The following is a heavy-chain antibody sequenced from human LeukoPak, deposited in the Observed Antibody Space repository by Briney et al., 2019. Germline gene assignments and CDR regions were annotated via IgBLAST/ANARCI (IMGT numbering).Heavy chain of an antibody. D-gene: IGHD3-3*01. CDR1: GYTFTSYG. CDR2: ISAYNGNT. J-gene: IGHJ4*02. Sequence: ASVKVSCKASGYTFTSYGISWVRQAPGQGLEWMGWISAYNGNTNYAQKLQGRVIMTTDTSASTAYMELSSLRSEDTAVYYCARAGDFWSGYNYWGQGTLVTVSS. V-gene: IGHV1-18*04. CDR3: ARAGDFWSGYNY.